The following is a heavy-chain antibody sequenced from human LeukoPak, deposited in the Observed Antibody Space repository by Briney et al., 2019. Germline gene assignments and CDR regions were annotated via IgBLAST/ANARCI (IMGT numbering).Heavy chain of an antibody. D-gene: IGHD2-21*01. Sequence: ASVNVSCKASGYTFTGCYMHWVRQAPGQGLEWIGWINPNSGGTNYAQKFQGWVTMTRDTSISTAYMELSRLRSDDTAVYYCARGGYYDAFDIWGQGTLVTVSS. V-gene: IGHV1-2*04. J-gene: IGHJ3*02. CDR3: ARGGYYDAFDI. CDR2: INPNSGGT. CDR1: GYTFTGCY.